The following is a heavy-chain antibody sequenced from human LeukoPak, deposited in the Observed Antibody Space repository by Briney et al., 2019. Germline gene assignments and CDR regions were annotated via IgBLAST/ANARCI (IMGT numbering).Heavy chain of an antibody. Sequence: GGSLRLSCAASGFIFSNYGMHWVRQAPGKGLEWVASMRFDGSNRFHADPVKGRFTISRDNSNNTLHLQMNSVRPEDTAVYYCAKMGRGLNIGGPYFDYWGQGALVTVSS. D-gene: IGHD2/OR15-2a*01. CDR3: AKMGRGLNIGGPYFDY. V-gene: IGHV3-30*02. CDR1: GFIFSNYG. J-gene: IGHJ4*02. CDR2: MRFDGSNR.